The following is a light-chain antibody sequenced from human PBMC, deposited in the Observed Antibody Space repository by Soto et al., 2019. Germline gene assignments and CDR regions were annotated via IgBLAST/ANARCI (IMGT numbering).Light chain of an antibody. J-gene: IGLJ2*01. CDR2: ENN. V-gene: IGLV6-57*02. CDR3: QSYDSNIVV. CDR1: SGYIDSNY. Sequence: NFMLTQPHSVSESPGKTVTISCSGSSGYIDSNYVQWYQQRPGSAPTIVIYENNQRPSGVPDRFSGSIDISSNSASLTISGLTTEDEADYYCQSYDSNIVVFGGGTKLTVL.